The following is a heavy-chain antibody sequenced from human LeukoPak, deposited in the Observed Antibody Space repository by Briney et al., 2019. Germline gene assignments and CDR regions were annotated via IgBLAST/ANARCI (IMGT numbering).Heavy chain of an antibody. V-gene: IGHV4-39*01. CDR3: TRRGNMGWLDP. D-gene: IGHD2/OR15-2a*01. Sequence: SETLSLTCTVSGDSISRSSYYWDWIRLPPGKGLEWIGSVYYSGSTYYNPSLKSQVTISVDTSKNQFSLRLSSVTASDTAVYYCTRRGNMGWLDPWGQGTLVTVSS. CDR2: VYYSGST. CDR1: GDSISRSSYY. J-gene: IGHJ5*02.